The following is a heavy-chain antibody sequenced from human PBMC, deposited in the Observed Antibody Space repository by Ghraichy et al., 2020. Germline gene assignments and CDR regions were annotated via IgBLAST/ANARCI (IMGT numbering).Heavy chain of an antibody. J-gene: IGHJ3*02. V-gene: IGHV1-2*04. CDR3: AREDGYNDAFDI. CDR2: INPNSGGT. D-gene: IGHD5-24*01. Sequence: ASVKVSCKTAGYTFTVHYIHWVRQAPGPGLEWMGWINPNSGGTNYAQKFQGWVTMTRDTSISTAYMELSRLRSDDAAVYYCAREDGYNDAFDIWGQGTMVSVSP. CDR1: GYTFTVHY.